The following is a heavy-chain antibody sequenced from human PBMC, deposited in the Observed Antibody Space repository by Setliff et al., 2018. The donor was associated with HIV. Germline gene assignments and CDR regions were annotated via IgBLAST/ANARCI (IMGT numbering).Heavy chain of an antibody. J-gene: IGHJ4*02. D-gene: IGHD3-10*01. Sequence: GGSLRLSCAASGFSFSNFWINWVRQAPGKGLEWVANIKPDGSVRSYGDSVKGRFTISRDNTKNSVFLQMNSLRSDDTAVYYCARAGGPGYLDYWGQGTLVTVSS. CDR1: GFSFSNFW. CDR2: IKPDGSVR. V-gene: IGHV3-7*01. CDR3: ARAGGPGYLDY.